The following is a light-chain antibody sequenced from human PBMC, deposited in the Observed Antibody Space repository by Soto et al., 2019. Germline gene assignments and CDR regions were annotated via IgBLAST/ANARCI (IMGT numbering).Light chain of an antibody. J-gene: IGKJ1*01. CDR2: LTS. V-gene: IGKV1-39*01. CDR3: QQSHKPPWT. Sequence: DIQMTQSPPSLSASVGDRVTITCRASQSVAKFLNWYQQRPGKAPDLLIYLTSTLQSGVPSRFSGSGSGTDFTLTISSLQPEDFATYFCQQSHKPPWTFGQGTTV. CDR1: QSVAKF.